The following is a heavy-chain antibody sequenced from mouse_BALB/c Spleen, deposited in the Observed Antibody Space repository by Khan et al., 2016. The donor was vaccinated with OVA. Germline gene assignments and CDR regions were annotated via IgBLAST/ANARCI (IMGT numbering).Heavy chain of an antibody. Sequence: QVQLKESGPGLVAPSQSLSITCTISGFSFTNYGIHWVRQTPGKGLEWLVVIWSDGSTFYNSALISRLSISSDNSKSQVFLRMNSLQTEDTAMYYCARQPYCHYYIMDYGGQGTSVIVSS. CDR1: GFSFTNYG. J-gene: IGHJ4*01. D-gene: IGHD2-10*01. CDR2: IWSDGST. CDR3: ARQPYCHYYIMDY. V-gene: IGHV2-6-1*01.